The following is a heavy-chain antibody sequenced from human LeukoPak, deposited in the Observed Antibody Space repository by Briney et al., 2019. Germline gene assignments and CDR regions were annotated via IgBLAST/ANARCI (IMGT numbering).Heavy chain of an antibody. V-gene: IGHV3-23*01. CDR2: ISGSGGST. Sequence: PGGSLRLSCAASGFTFSSYAMSWVRQAPGKGLEWVSVISGSGGSTYYADSVKGRFTISRDNSKNTLYLQMNSLRAEDTAIYYCAKGRGGTVTCGLNYWGQGTLVTVSS. CDR3: AKGRGGTVTCGLNY. J-gene: IGHJ4*02. D-gene: IGHD4-17*01. CDR1: GFTFSSYA.